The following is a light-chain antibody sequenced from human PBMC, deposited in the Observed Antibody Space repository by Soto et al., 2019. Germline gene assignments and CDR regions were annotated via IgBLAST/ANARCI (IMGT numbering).Light chain of an antibody. V-gene: IGKV3-20*01. CDR3: QQYGSSPWT. CDR2: GAS. Sequence: EIVLTQSPGTLSLSPGLRATLSCRANQRVGSSYLAWYQQKLGQAPRLLMYGASRRATGIPDRFTGSGSGTDFTLTISRPEPEDFAVYFCQQYGSSPWTFGQGTKVEIK. J-gene: IGKJ1*01. CDR1: QRVGSSY.